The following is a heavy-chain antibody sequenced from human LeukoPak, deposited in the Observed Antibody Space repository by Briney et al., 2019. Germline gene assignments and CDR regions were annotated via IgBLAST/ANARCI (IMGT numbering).Heavy chain of an antibody. J-gene: IGHJ4*02. V-gene: IGHV4-31*03. CDR3: ARISTMNTDFDY. Sequence: SETLSLTCTVSGGSISSGGYYWSWIRQHPGKGLEWIGYIYYSGSTYYNPSLKSRVTISVDTSKNQFSLKLSSVTAADTAVYYCARISTMNTDFDYWGQGTLVTVSS. CDR2: IYYSGST. CDR1: GGSISSGGYY. D-gene: IGHD4-17*01.